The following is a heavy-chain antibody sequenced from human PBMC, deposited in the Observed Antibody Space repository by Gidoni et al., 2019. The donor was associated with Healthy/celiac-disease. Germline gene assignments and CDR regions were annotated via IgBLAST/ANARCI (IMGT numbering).Heavy chain of an antibody. J-gene: IGHJ6*02. D-gene: IGHD3-10*01. Sequence: EVQLVESGGGLVQPGGSLRLSCAASGFPFSSYDMHWVRQATGKGLEWVSAIGTAGDTYYPGSVKGRFTISRENAKNSLYLQMNSLRAGDTAVYYCARQRVLWFGKRPNGMDVWGQGTTVTVSS. CDR3: ARQRVLWFGKRPNGMDV. CDR1: GFPFSSYD. V-gene: IGHV3-13*04. CDR2: IGTAGDT.